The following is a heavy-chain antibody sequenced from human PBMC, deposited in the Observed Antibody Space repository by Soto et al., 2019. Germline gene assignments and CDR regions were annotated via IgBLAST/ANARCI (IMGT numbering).Heavy chain of an antibody. CDR2: IYPGDSET. D-gene: IGHD2-2*02. J-gene: IGHJ4*02. CDR1: GYRFTSYW. Sequence: LGESLKISCKGSGYRFTSYWIGWVRQMPGKGLEWMGIIYPGDSETRYSPSFQGQVTISADKSITTAHLQWSSLKTSDTAMYYCARLDYTSSPLDHWGQGTLVTVSS. CDR3: ARLDYTSSPLDH. V-gene: IGHV5-51*01.